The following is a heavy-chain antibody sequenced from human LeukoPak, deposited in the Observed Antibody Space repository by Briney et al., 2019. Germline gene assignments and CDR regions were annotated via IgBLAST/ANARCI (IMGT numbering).Heavy chain of an antibody. CDR2: IIPILGIA. J-gene: IGHJ4*02. CDR1: GGTFSSYA. V-gene: IGHV1-69*04. D-gene: IGHD5-18*01. Sequence: ASVKISCKASGGTFSSYAISWVRQAHGQGLEWMGRIIPILGIANYAQKFQGRVTITADKSTSTAYMELSSLRSEDTAVYYCARDTAMDTPGDYWGQGTLVTVSS. CDR3: ARDTAMDTPGDY.